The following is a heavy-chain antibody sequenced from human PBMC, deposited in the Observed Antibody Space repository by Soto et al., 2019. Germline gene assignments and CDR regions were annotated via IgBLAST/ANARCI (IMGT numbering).Heavy chain of an antibody. CDR3: GTTPGYCSGDTCYFYFDY. V-gene: IGHV3-23*01. CDR1: GFGFDSYA. Sequence: GGSLRLSCAASGFGFDSYAMSWVRQAPGKGLEWVSALSGSGGTTYYADSVKGRFAISRDNSKNTLYLQMSSLRAEDTAVYYCGTTPGYCSGDTCYFYFDYWGQGTLVTVSS. J-gene: IGHJ4*02. D-gene: IGHD2-15*01. CDR2: LSGSGGTT.